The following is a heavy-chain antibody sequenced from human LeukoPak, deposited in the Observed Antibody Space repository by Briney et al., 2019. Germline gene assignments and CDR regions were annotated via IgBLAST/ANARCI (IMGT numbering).Heavy chain of an antibody. V-gene: IGHV3-21*01. CDR2: ISSSSSYI. CDR3: AREPERLYRAFDY. D-gene: IGHD1-1*01. Sequence: PGGSLRLSCAASGFTFSSYAMSWVRQAPGKGLEWVSSISSSSSYIYYADSVKGRFTISRDNAKNSLYLQMNSLRAEDTAVYYCAREPERLYRAFDYWGQGTLVTVSS. J-gene: IGHJ4*02. CDR1: GFTFSSYA.